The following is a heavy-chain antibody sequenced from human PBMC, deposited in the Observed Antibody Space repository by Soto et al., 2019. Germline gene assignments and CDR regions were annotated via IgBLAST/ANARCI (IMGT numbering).Heavy chain of an antibody. D-gene: IGHD2-2*01. V-gene: IGHV3-30-3*01. J-gene: IGHJ4*02. CDR3: ARGPSSLTRFDY. CDR2: ISYDGSNQ. CDR1: GFTFSSYA. Sequence: PGGSLRLSCAASGFTFSSYAMHWVRQAPGKGLEWVAVISYDGSNQYYADSVKGRFTISRDNSKNTLYLQMNSQRAEDTAVYYCARGPSSLTRFDYWGQGTLVTVSS.